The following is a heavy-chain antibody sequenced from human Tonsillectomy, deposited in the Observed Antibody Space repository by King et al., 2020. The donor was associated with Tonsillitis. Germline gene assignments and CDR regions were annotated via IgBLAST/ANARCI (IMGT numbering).Heavy chain of an antibody. J-gene: IGHJ4*02. D-gene: IGHD3-10*01. CDR1: GFTFDDYA. CDR3: AKAAYEYWFGLLLSPIDD. CDR2: ISWNSGSI. V-gene: IGHV3-9*01. Sequence: VQLVESGGGLVQPGRSLRLSCAASGFTFDDYAMHWVRQAPGKGLEWVSGISWNSGSIGYADSVKGRFTISRDNAKNSLYLQMNSLSAEDTALYYCAKAAYEYWFGLLLSPIDDGGQGTLVTVSS.